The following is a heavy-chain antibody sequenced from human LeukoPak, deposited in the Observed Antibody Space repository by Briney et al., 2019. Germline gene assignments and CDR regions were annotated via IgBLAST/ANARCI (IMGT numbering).Heavy chain of an antibody. CDR3: AKDIGGYYGSGSFYNDYYGVDV. CDR2: ISGEGGNT. V-gene: IGHV3-43*02. D-gene: IGHD3-10*01. CDR1: GFTFDAHA. J-gene: IGHJ6*02. Sequence: GGSLRLSCAASGFTFDAHAMHWVRQAPGKGPEWVSLISGEGGNTYYADSVKGRFTISRDNSKNSLYLQMNSLRTEDTALYYCAKDIGGYYGSGSFYNDYYGVDVWGQGTTVTVSS.